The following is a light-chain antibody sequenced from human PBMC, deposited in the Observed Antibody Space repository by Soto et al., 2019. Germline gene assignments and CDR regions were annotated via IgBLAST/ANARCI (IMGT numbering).Light chain of an antibody. V-gene: IGKV1-5*03. Sequence: DIQMTQSPSTLSASVGDRVTITCRASQSISSWLAWYQQKPGKAPKLLIYKASSLESWVPSRFSGSGSGTEFTLTISSLQPDDFATYSCQQYNSYPGTFGQGTQVELK. CDR1: QSISSW. CDR3: QQYNSYPGT. J-gene: IGKJ1*01. CDR2: KAS.